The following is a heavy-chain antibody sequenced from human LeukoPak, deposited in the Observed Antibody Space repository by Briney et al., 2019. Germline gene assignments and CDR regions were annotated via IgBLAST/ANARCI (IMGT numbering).Heavy chain of an antibody. V-gene: IGHV3-48*04. J-gene: IGHJ4*02. D-gene: IGHD1-1*01. CDR2: ISSSGSTI. Sequence: PGGSLRLSCAASGFTFSSYSMNWVRQAPGKGLEWVSYISSSGSTIYYADSVKGRFTISRDNAKNSLYLQMNSLRAEDTAVYYCARDHVWNDAFDYWGQGTLVTVSS. CDR3: ARDHVWNDAFDY. CDR1: GFTFSSYS.